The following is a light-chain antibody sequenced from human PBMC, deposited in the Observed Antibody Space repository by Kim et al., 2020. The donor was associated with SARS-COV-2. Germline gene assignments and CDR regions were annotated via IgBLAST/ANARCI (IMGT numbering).Light chain of an antibody. J-gene: IGLJ3*02. Sequence: GQRVTISCSGSSSNIGSNTVNWYQQLPGTAPKLLIYSNNQRPSGVPDRFSVSKSGTSASLAISGLQSEDEADYYCAAWDDSLNGWVFGGGTQLTVL. CDR3: AAWDDSLNGWV. CDR1: SSNIGSNT. V-gene: IGLV1-44*01. CDR2: SNN.